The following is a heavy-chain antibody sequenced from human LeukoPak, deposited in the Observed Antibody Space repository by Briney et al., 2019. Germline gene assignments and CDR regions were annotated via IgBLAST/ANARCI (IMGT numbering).Heavy chain of an antibody. CDR2: IKQDGSEK. D-gene: IGHD3-22*01. CDR3: ARGGYYDTSGYRPLDY. Sequence: GGSMRLSCAASGFTFSSYWMSWVRQAPGKGLEWVANIKQDGSEKYYVDSVKGRFTISRDNDKNSLYLQVNSLRAEDTAVYYCARGGYYDTSGYRPLDYWGQGTLVTISS. CDR1: GFTFSSYW. V-gene: IGHV3-7*01. J-gene: IGHJ4*02.